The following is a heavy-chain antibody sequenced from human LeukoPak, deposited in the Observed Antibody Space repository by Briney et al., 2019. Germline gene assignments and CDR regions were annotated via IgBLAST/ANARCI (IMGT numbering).Heavy chain of an antibody. J-gene: IGHJ4*02. CDR1: GGSISSGGYY. CDR2: IYYSGST. D-gene: IGHD4-17*01. Sequence: PSQTLSLTCTVSGGSISSGGYYWSWIRQPPGEGLEWIGSIYYSGSTYYNPPLKSRVTISVDTSKNQFSLKLSSVTAADTAVYYCARHPRMTTVTEFDYWGQGTLVTVSS. CDR3: ARHPRMTTVTEFDY. V-gene: IGHV4-39*01.